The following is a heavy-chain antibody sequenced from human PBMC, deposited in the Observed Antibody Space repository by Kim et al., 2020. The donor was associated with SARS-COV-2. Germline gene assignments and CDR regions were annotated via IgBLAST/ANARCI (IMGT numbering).Heavy chain of an antibody. V-gene: IGHV5-51*01. CDR1: GYSFTSYW. D-gene: IGHD3-10*01. CDR3: ARGRGFLGSGYYYYGMDV. Sequence: GESLKISCKGSGYSFTSYWIGWVRQMPGKGLEWMGIIYPGDSDTRYSPSFQGQVTISADKSISTAYLQWSSLKASDTAMYYCARGRGFLGSGYYYYGMDVWGQGTTVTVSS. J-gene: IGHJ6*02. CDR2: IYPGDSDT.